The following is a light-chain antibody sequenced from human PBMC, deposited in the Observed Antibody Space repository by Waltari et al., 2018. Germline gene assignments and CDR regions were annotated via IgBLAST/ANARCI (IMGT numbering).Light chain of an antibody. CDR1: TCHLGNNL. V-gene: IGLV1-44*01. Sequence: SVLTQLPSVSGAPGPGVTLSCSGVTCHLGNNLVSWHQHPPGAAPRLLIYRNDQRPSGVPDRFSASKSDASASASLAITGLQPGDEGDYFCASYDDSLNGVIFGGGTKLTVL. J-gene: IGLJ2*01. CDR3: ASYDDSLNGVI. CDR2: RND.